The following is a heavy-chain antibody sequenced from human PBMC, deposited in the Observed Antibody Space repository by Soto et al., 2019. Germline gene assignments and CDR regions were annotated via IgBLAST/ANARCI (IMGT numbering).Heavy chain of an antibody. CDR3: ARVDGLAAAGTY. Sequence: GGSLRLSCAATGFTFSSYWMHWVRQAPGKGLVWVSRINSDGSNTRYADSVKGRFTISRDNAKNTLYLQMNSLRAEDTAVYFWARVDGLAAAGTYWGQGTLVTVSS. D-gene: IGHD6-13*01. V-gene: IGHV3-74*01. CDR1: GFTFSSYW. J-gene: IGHJ4*02. CDR2: INSDGSNT.